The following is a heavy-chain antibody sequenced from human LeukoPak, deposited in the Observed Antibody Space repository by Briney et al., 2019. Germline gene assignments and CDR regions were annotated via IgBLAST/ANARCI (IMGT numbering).Heavy chain of an antibody. V-gene: IGHV1-18*01. J-gene: IGHJ4*02. D-gene: IGHD3-10*01. CDR2: SSSYNGNA. Sequence: ASVKVACKASGFSFANFGMNWVRQAPGQGLEWLGWSSSYNGNANYAQRVKGRVSMTTDTSTNTAYMELRSLTSDDTAIYYCARGTYYGAGSFGYWGQGTLVTVSS. CDR3: ARGTYYGAGSFGY. CDR1: GFSFANFG.